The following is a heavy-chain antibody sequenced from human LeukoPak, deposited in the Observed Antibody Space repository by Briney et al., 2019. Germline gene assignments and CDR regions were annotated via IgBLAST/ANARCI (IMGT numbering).Heavy chain of an antibody. J-gene: IGHJ4*02. CDR3: ARVVDTHFDY. CDR1: GFTFTRNA. Sequence: GGSLRLSCAASGFTFTRNAMAWVRQAPGKGLEWFSRIKSDGSTTTYADSVKGRFTISRDNAKNTLYLQMNSLRAEDTAVYYCARVVDTHFDYWGQGTLVTVSS. D-gene: IGHD5-18*01. V-gene: IGHV3-74*01. CDR2: IKSDGSTT.